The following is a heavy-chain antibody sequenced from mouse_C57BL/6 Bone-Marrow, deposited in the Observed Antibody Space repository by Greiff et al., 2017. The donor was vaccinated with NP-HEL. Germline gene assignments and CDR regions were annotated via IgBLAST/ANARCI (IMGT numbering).Heavy chain of an antibody. D-gene: IGHD3-2*02. Sequence: QVQLQQPGTELVKPGASVKLSCTASGYTFTSYWMHWLKQRPGQGLEWIGNINPNNGGTNDTEKFKTKATLTVDKSSSTAYMQLSSLTSEDSAVCYCARDSGYAFDYWGRGTTLTVSS. J-gene: IGHJ2*01. CDR3: ARDSGYAFDY. CDR2: INPNNGGT. V-gene: IGHV1-53*01. CDR1: GYTFTSYW.